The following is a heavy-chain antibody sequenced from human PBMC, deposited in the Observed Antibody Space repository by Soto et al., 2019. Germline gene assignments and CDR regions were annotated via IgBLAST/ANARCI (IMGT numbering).Heavy chain of an antibody. J-gene: IGHJ4*02. D-gene: IGHD6-19*01. Sequence: GGSLRLSCAASGFTFSSYAMHWVRQAPGKGLEWVAVISNDGSNKYYADSVKGRFTISRDNSKNTLYLQMNSLRAEDTAVYYCARDPGQWLVLPLGFADYWGQGTLVTVSS. CDR3: ARDPGQWLVLPLGFADY. V-gene: IGHV3-30-3*01. CDR2: ISNDGSNK. CDR1: GFTFSSYA.